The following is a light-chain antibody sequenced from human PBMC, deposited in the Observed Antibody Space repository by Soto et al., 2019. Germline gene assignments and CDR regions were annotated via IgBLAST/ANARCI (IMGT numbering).Light chain of an antibody. Sequence: QPVLTQSSSASASLGSSVKLTCTLSSGHSSNIIAWHQQQPGKAPRYLMKLEGSGSYNKGSGVPDRFSGSSSGADRCLTISNLQFEDEADYYCETWDSNTRVFGGGTKLTVL. CDR1: SGHSSNI. J-gene: IGLJ3*02. CDR3: ETWDSNTRV. V-gene: IGLV4-60*02. CDR2: LEGSGSY.